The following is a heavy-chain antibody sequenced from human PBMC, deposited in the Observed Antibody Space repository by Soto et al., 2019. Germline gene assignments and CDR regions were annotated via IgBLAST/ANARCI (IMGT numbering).Heavy chain of an antibody. CDR3: TPRVVVITTDYYYGMDV. D-gene: IGHD3-22*01. Sequence: EVQLVESGGGLVKPGGSLRLSCAASGLTFSNAWMSWVRQAPGKGLEWVGRIKSKTDGGTTDYAAPVKGRFTISRDDSKNTLYLQMNSLKTEDTAVYYCTPRVVVITTDYYYGMDVWGQGTTVTVSS. CDR2: IKSKTDGGTT. V-gene: IGHV3-15*01. J-gene: IGHJ6*02. CDR1: GLTFSNAW.